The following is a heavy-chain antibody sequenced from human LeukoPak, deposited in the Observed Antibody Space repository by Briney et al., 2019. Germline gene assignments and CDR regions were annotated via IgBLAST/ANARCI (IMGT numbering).Heavy chain of an antibody. CDR3: AKDMVIAATPFDY. J-gene: IGHJ4*02. Sequence: GGSLRLSCEASGFIFSNYAMSRVRQAPGKVLEWVSAIGGSGVITYYADSVKGRVNISRDNSKNTLYLQMNSLRAEDTAVYYCAKDMVIAATPFDYWGQGTLVPVSS. V-gene: IGHV3-23*01. CDR1: GFIFSNYA. CDR2: IGGSGVIT. D-gene: IGHD2-15*01.